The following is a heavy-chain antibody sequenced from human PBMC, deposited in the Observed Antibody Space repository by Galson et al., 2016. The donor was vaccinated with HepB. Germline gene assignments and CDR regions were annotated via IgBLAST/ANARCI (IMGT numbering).Heavy chain of an antibody. CDR1: XXSFMSYX. D-gene: IGHD2-8*01. Sequence: RLSCAASXXSFMSYXXAWVRXAPGKGLEXXXEIDGADGGDGITHYTDSVKGRFAISRDNSKNALYLQMNSLRADDTAVYYCVKMGHCPAYGVCFNNYFHWWXHGTXVTXS. V-gene: IGHV3-23*01. CDR2: IDGADGGDGIT. J-gene: IGHJ4*01. CDR3: VKMGHCPAYGVCFNNYFHW.